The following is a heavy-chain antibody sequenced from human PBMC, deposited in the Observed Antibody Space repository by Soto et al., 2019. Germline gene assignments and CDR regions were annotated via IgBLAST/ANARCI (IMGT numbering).Heavy chain of an antibody. V-gene: IGHV4-31*03. CDR1: GGSIRSGGYY. Sequence: SETLSLTCTVSGGSIRSGGYYWSWVRQNPRRGLEWIGNIYYSGNTYYNPSPKSRLTISVDTSKNQFSLNLSPVTAADTAVYYCARDRLMATAGTARHYFGLDVWGQGTTVTVSS. J-gene: IGHJ6*02. CDR2: IYYSGNT. CDR3: ARDRLMATAGTARHYFGLDV. D-gene: IGHD5-18*01.